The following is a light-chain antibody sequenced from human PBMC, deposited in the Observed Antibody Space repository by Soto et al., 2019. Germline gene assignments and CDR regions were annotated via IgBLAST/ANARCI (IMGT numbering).Light chain of an antibody. CDR1: NSNIGAGYD. CDR3: QSYDSTLSGSEV. J-gene: IGLJ2*01. V-gene: IGLV1-40*01. Sequence: QSVLTQPPSVSGAPGQRVTISCTGTNSNIGAGYDVHWYQLLPGTAPKLLIHGNSNRPSGVPDRFSGSKSGTSASLAITGLQSEDEADYYCQSYDSTLSGSEVFGGGTKLTVL. CDR2: GNS.